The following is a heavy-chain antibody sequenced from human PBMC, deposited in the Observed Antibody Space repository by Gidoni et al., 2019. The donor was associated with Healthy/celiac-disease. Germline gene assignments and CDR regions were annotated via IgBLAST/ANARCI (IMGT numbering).Heavy chain of an antibody. CDR2: INWNGGST. D-gene: IGHD3-3*01. CDR3: ARVARYGTIFGVDYYGMDV. J-gene: IGHJ6*02. V-gene: IGHV3-20*01. CDR1: GFTFDDYG. Sequence: EVQLVESGGGVVRPGGSLRLSCAASGFTFDDYGMSWVRQAPGKGLEWVSGINWNGGSTGYADSVKGRFTISRDNAKNSLYLQMNSLRAEDTALYHCARVARYGTIFGVDYYGMDVWGQGTTVTVSS.